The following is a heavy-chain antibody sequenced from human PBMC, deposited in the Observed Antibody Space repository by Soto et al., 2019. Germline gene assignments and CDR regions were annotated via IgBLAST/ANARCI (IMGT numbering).Heavy chain of an antibody. D-gene: IGHD2-2*01. V-gene: IGHV1-69*02. J-gene: IGHJ4*02. CDR2: IIPILGIA. Sequence: ASVKVSYKASGGTFSSYTISWVRQAPGQGLEWMGRIIPILGIANYAQKFQGRVTITADKSTSTAYMELSSLRSEDTAVYYCARVGSLPAAIDYWGQGTLVTVSS. CDR1: GGTFSSYT. CDR3: ARVGSLPAAIDY.